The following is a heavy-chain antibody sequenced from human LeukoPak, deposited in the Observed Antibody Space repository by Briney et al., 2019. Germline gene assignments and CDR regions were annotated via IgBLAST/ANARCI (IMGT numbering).Heavy chain of an antibody. CDR3: AIRYSGGYNDY. CDR2: IYPGDSDT. CDR1: GYSFTNYW. D-gene: IGHD1-26*01. Sequence: GESLKISCKGSGYSFTNYWIGWVRQMPGKGLEWMGIIYPGDSDTKYSPSLQGQVTISADNSISTAYLQWSSLKASDTAMYYCAIRYSGGYNDYWGQGTLVTVSS. V-gene: IGHV5-51*01. J-gene: IGHJ4*02.